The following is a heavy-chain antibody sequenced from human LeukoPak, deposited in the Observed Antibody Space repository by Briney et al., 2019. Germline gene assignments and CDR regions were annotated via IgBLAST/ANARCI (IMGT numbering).Heavy chain of an antibody. V-gene: IGHV4-59*08. D-gene: IGHD6-19*01. CDR1: GGSISGRY. CDR2: WRYDGSP. Sequence: SETLSLTRAVSGGSISGRYWSWIRQPPGKGLEWIANWRYDGSPNYTPSLESRATISLDTSKNQFSLRLTSVTAADTAVYYCVVTQKWLAFDYWGQGILVTVSS. J-gene: IGHJ4*02. CDR3: VVTQKWLAFDY.